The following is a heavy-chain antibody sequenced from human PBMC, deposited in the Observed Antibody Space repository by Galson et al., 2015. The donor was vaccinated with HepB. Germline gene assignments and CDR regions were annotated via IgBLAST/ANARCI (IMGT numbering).Heavy chain of an antibody. D-gene: IGHD3-10*01. CDR2: IDWDDNK. CDR1: GFSLTTDGAC. V-gene: IGHV2-70*01. Sequence: PALVKPTQTLTLTCTFSGFSLTTDGACVSLIRQPPGKALEWLALIDWDDNKYYRTSLKTRLTISKDTSKSQVVLTVSNMDPVDTATYCCARCRGGYYYYFYMDVWGKGTTVTVSS. J-gene: IGHJ6*03. CDR3: ARCRGGYYYYFYMDV.